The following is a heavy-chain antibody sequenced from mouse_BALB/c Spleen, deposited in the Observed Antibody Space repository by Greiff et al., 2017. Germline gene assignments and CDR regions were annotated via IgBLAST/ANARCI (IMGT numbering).Heavy chain of an antibody. CDR1: GFTFSSYA. Sequence: EVKVVESGGGLVKPGGSLKLSCAASGFTFSSYAMSWVRQSPEKRLEWVAEISSGGSYTYYPDTVTGRFTISRDNAKNTLYLEMSSLRSEDTAMYYCARELGPHYFDYWGQGTTLTVSS. CDR3: ARELGPHYFDY. J-gene: IGHJ2*01. V-gene: IGHV5-9-4*01. CDR2: ISSGGSYT. D-gene: IGHD4-1*01.